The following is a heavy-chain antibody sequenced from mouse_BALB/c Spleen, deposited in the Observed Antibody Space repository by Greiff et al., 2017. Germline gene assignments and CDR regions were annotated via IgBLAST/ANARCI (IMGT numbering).Heavy chain of an antibody. V-gene: IGHV5-17*02. CDR2: ISSGSSTI. D-gene: IGHD2-1*01. CDR3: ARLNYGNYVAY. J-gene: IGHJ3*01. CDR1: GFTFSSFG. Sequence: EVKLMESGGGLVQPGGSRKLSCAASGFTFSSFGMHWVRQAPEKGLEWVAYISSGSSTIYYADTVKGRFTISRDNPKNTLFLQMTSLRSEDTAMYYCARLNYGNYVAYWGQGTLVTVSA.